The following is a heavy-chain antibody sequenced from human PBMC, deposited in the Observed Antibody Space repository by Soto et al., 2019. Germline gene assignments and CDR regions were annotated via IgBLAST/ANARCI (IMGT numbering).Heavy chain of an antibody. J-gene: IGHJ4*02. CDR2: IIPILGTA. CDR3: ARETHPYYYDSSGYYTFDY. CDR1: GGTFSSYA. V-gene: IGHV1-69*01. D-gene: IGHD3-22*01. Sequence: QVQLVQSGAEVKKPGSSVKVSCKASGGTFSSYAISWVRQAPGQGLEWMGGIIPILGTANYAQKFQGRVTITADESTSTAYMELSSLRSEDTAVYYCARETHPYYYDSSGYYTFDYWGQGTLVTVSS.